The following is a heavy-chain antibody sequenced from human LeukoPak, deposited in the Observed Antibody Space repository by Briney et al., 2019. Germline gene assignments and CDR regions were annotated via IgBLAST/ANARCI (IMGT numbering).Heavy chain of an antibody. CDR3: ARASAPYGDYFSPPSY. V-gene: IGHV3-33*01. CDR1: GFTFSSYG. J-gene: IGHJ4*02. CDR2: IWYDGSNK. Sequence: GRSLRLSCAASGFTFSSYGMHWVRQAPGKGLEWVAVIWYDGSNKYYADSVKGRFTISRDNSKNTLYLQMNSLRAEDTAVYYCARASAPYGDYFSPPSYWGQGTLVTVSS. D-gene: IGHD4-17*01.